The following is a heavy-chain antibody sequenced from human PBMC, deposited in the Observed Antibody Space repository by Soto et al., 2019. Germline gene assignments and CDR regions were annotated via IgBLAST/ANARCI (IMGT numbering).Heavy chain of an antibody. CDR2: INSDGSST. V-gene: IGHV3-74*01. J-gene: IGHJ6*02. D-gene: IGHD5-18*01. CDR1: GFTFSNHW. CDR3: ARGIQYRYCMDV. Sequence: EVQLVESGGGLVQPGGSLRLSCAVAGFTFSNHWMHWVRQAPGKGLVWVSRINSDGSSTFYADSVKGRFTISRDNAKNTVYLQMNSLRGYDTAVYYCARGIQYRYCMDVWGQGTTVTVSS.